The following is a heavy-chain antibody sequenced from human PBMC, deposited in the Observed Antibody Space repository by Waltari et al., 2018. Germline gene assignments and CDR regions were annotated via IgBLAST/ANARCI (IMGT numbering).Heavy chain of an antibody. CDR2: ISSSSSYI. CDR3: ARHLGRLNKGAFDI. V-gene: IGHV3-21*01. Sequence: LVKPGGSLRLSCAASGFTFSSYSMNWVRQAPGKGLEWVSSISSSSSYIYYADSVKGRFTISRDNAKNSLYLQMNSLRAEDTAVYYCARHLGRLNKGAFDIWGQGTMVTVSS. D-gene: IGHD1-26*01. CDR1: GFTFSSYS. J-gene: IGHJ3*02.